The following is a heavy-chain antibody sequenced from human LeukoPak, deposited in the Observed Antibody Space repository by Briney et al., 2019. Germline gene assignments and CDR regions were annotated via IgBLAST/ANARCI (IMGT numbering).Heavy chain of an antibody. V-gene: IGHV3-23*01. CDR2: ISGSGGIT. D-gene: IGHD3-16*01. CDR1: GFTFNSHA. J-gene: IGHJ4*02. Sequence: GGSLRLSCAVSGFTFNSHAMSWVRQAPGKGLEWVSTISGSGGITYYADSVKGRYTISRDNSKNTLYLQMNSLRAEDTAVYYCARWITAHDYWGQGTLVTVSS. CDR3: ARWITAHDY.